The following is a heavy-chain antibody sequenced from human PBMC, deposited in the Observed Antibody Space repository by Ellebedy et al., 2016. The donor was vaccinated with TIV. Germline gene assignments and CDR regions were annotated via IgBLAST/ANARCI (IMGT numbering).Heavy chain of an antibody. D-gene: IGHD3-10*01. J-gene: IGHJ4*02. Sequence: SETLSLTXTVSGDSVSGSNYYWGWIRQSPGKGLEWIGSISDSGVAYYNPSLKRRVTVSGDMSKKQFSLRLTSVTAADTAVYFCTRAQQTPILRGISLDHWGQGILITVSS. V-gene: IGHV4-39*07. CDR2: ISDSGVA. CDR3: TRAQQTPILRGISLDH. CDR1: GDSVSGSNYY.